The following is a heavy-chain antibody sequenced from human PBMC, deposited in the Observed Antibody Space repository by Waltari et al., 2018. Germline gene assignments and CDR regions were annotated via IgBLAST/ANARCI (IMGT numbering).Heavy chain of an antibody. CDR2: IFGNGGKI. V-gene: IGHV3-9*02. D-gene: IGHD3-16*01. CDR1: EFATMDYA. Sequence: EVQLVESGGGSVEPGRSLRLSCVDSEFATMDYAMHWIREVPGGGLGWVSGIFGNGGKIDYLDSVRGRFTISRDKAKHSLFLQMNSLRPEDTALYYCVKDTSPGGLEQWGQGTLVTVSS. J-gene: IGHJ4*02. CDR3: VKDTSPGGLEQ.